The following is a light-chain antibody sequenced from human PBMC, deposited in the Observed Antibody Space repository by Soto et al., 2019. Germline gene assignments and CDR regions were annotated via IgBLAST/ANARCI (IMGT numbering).Light chain of an antibody. Sequence: SYELTQPPSVSVSPGQTARITCSGDALPIKYSYWYQQKPGQAPVLLIYKDTERPSGIPERFSGSTSGTTVTLTISGVQTEDEADYYCQSADRGDTVVFGGGTKLTVL. V-gene: IGLV3-25*03. J-gene: IGLJ2*01. CDR2: KDT. CDR1: ALPIKY. CDR3: QSADRGDTVV.